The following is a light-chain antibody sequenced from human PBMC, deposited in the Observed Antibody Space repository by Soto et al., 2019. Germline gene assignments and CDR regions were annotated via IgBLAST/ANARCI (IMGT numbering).Light chain of an antibody. CDR1: QTISNY. V-gene: IGKV1-39*01. Sequence: DIQMTQSPSSLSASVGDRVTITCRASQTISNYLNWYQHQPGKAPKLLIYAASSLQSGVPSRFSGSGSGTDFTLTINSLQPDDFASYYCQQSYSTPETFGQGTKVEIK. CDR2: AAS. CDR3: QQSYSTPET. J-gene: IGKJ1*01.